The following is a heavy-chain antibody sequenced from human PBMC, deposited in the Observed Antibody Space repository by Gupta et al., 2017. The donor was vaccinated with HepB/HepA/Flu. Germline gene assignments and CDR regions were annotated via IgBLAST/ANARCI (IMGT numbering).Heavy chain of an antibody. V-gene: IGHV3-48*02. CDR2: ISSSSSNI. D-gene: IGHD3-10*01. CDR1: GFTFSSYS. CDR3: ARAENYYGSGSAYYYYYMDV. J-gene: IGHJ6*03. Sequence: EVQLVESGGGLVQPGGSLRLSCAASGFTFSSYSMNWVRQAPGKGLEWVSYISSSSSNIYYADSVKGRFTISRDNAKNSLYLQMNSLRDEDTAVYYCARAENYYGSGSAYYYYYMDVWGKGTTVTVSS.